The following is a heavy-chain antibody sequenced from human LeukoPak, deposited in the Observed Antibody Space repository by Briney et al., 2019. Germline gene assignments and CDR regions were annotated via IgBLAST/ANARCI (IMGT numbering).Heavy chain of an antibody. J-gene: IGHJ4*02. CDR2: IRYDGSNK. Sequence: GGSLRLSCAASGFTFSTYGIHWVRQAPGKGLEWVAFIRYDGSNKYYADSVKGRFTISRDNFKNTLYLQMNSLRAEDTAVYYCAKLWTIRVQIGDYWGQGTLVTVSS. V-gene: IGHV3-30*02. CDR1: GFTFSTYG. D-gene: IGHD5-12*01. CDR3: AKLWTIRVQIGDY.